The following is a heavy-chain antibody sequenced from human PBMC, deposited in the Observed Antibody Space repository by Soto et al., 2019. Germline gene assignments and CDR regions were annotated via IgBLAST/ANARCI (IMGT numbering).Heavy chain of an antibody. Sequence: PSETLSLTFTVSGCSVSSGSYYWSWIRQPPGKGLEWIGYIYYSGSTNYNPSLKSRVTISVDTSKNQFSLKLSSVTAADTAVYYCARDAGIAARETLGNWFDPWGQGTLVTVSS. J-gene: IGHJ5*02. V-gene: IGHV4-61*01. D-gene: IGHD6-6*01. CDR3: ARDAGIAARETLGNWFDP. CDR2: IYYSGST. CDR1: GCSVSSGSYY.